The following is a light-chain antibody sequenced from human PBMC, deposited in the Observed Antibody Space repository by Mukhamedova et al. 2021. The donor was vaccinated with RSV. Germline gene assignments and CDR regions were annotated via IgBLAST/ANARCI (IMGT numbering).Light chain of an antibody. V-gene: IGKV1-5*03. CDR3: QQYAGDSRT. Sequence: WYQRRVHGRAPKLLIYKASSLESGVPSRFSGSGSGTEFTLTISTLQPEDFATYYCQQYAGDSRTFGQGTKVEIK. J-gene: IGKJ1*01. CDR2: KAS.